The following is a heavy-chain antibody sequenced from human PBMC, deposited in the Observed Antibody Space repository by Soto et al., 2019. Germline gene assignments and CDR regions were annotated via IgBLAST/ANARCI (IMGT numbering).Heavy chain of an antibody. Sequence: QVQLVQSGAEVKKPGSSVKVSCEASGGTFSGHAISWVRQAPGQGPEWMGGLIPLFGTTQHAQNFQDRLTITADKSTSAACMELTSLRFEDMAIYYCTSGPNSGYRFDSWGHGNLVTVSS. CDR1: GGTFSGHA. CDR3: TSGPNSGYRFDS. CDR2: LIPLFGTT. J-gene: IGHJ5*01. D-gene: IGHD3-10*01. V-gene: IGHV1-69*06.